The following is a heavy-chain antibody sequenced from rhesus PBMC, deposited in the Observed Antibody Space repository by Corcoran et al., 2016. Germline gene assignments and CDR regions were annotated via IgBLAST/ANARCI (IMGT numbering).Heavy chain of an antibody. J-gene: IGHJ4*01. D-gene: IGHD5-30*01. CDR2: IGGSSGST. Sequence: QVQLQESGPGLVKPSETLSLTCAVSGYSISSGDGWSWILQTPGKGLEWIVYIGGSSGSTNYNPSLKRRVTISTDTSKNQFSQKRSSVTAADTAVYYCARWLQWVQLDYWGQGVLVTVSS. V-gene: IGHV4-127*01. CDR1: GYSISSGDG. CDR3: ARWLQWVQLDY.